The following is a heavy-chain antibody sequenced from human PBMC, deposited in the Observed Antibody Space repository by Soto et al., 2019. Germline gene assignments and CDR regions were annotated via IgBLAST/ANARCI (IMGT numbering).Heavy chain of an antibody. V-gene: IGHV1-2*04. Sequence: ASVKVSCKASGYTFTGYYMHWVRQAPGQGLEWMGWINPNSGGTNYAQKFQGWVTMTRDTSISTAYMELSRLRSDDTAVYYCAREAHRYYDILTGYYDYWGQGTPVTVSS. J-gene: IGHJ4*02. D-gene: IGHD3-9*01. CDR2: INPNSGGT. CDR3: AREAHRYYDILTGYYDY. CDR1: GYTFTGYY.